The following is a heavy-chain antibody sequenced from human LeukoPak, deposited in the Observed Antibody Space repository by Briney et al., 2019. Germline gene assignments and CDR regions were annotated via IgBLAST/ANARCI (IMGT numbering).Heavy chain of an antibody. CDR2: INPNSGGT. J-gene: IGHJ4*02. V-gene: IGHV1-2*02. CDR3: ARVYCSSTSCYGGGFDY. Sequence: ASVKVSCKASGYTFTGYYMHWVRQAPGQGLEWMGWINPNSGGTNYAQKFQGRVTMTRDMSISTAYMELSRLRSDDTAVYYCARVYCSSTSCYGGGFDYWGQGTLVTVSS. CDR1: GYTFTGYY. D-gene: IGHD2-2*01.